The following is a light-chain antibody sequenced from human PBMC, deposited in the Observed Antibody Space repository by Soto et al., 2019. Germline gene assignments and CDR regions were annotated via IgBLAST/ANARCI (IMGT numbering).Light chain of an antibody. J-gene: IGKJ4*01. V-gene: IGKV4-1*01. CDR1: QSVLYSSNNKNY. Sequence: DIVMIQSPDSLAVSLGERATINCKSSQSVLYSSNNKNYLAWYQQKPGQPPKLLIYWASTRESGVTDRFSGSGSGTDFTLTISSLQAEDVAVYYCQQYYSTPRLTFGGGTKVEIK. CDR2: WAS. CDR3: QQYYSTPRLT.